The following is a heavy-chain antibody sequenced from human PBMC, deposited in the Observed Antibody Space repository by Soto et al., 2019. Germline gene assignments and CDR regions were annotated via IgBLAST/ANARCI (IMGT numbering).Heavy chain of an antibody. CDR2: IYSSGNT. CDR3: ARGQRFSAWFDP. CDR1: GGTISGYY. D-gene: IGHD3-3*01. Sequence: SETLSLTCSVSGGTISGYYWTWIRQPAGKGLEWIGRIYSSGNTKYNPSLQSRVTMSLDTSNNQFSLRLTSVTAADTAVYYCARGQRFSAWFDPWGQGTLVTVSS. V-gene: IGHV4-4*07. J-gene: IGHJ5*02.